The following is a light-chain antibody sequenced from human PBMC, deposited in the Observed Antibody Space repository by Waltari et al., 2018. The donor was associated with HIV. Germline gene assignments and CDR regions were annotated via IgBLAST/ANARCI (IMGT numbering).Light chain of an antibody. V-gene: IGLV2-14*03. CDR2: DVS. CDR3: SSFTSGTTWV. J-gene: IGLJ3*02. Sequence: QSALTQPASVSGSPGQSLTISCTGTSSAIGGYDHVCWYQQHPGRAPKLKIYDVSNRPSGVSDRFSGSKSGNTASLTISGLQTEDEADYYCSSFTSGTTWVFGGGTKVTVL. CDR1: SSAIGGYDH.